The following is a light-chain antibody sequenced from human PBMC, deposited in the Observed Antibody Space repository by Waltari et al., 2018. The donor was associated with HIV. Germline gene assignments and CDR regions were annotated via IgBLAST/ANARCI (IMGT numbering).Light chain of an antibody. CDR1: QTITSN. CDR2: GAS. V-gene: IGKV3-15*01. Sequence: EIVMTQSPATLAVSPGERATLSCRASQTITSNSAVYQHKHGQAPRLLIFGASSRATGIPARFSGSGSWADFTLTISSLQSEDFAIYYCQQYENWPPFTFGGGTRVEIK. J-gene: IGKJ4*01. CDR3: QQYENWPPFT.